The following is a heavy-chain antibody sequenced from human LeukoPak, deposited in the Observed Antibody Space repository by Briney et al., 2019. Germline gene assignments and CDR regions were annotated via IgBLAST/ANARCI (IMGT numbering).Heavy chain of an antibody. D-gene: IGHD3-10*01. CDR3: ARAPYYYGSGTPSYYYGMDV. CDR2: IYTSGST. J-gene: IGHJ6*02. V-gene: IGHV4-4*07. CDR1: GGSISSYY. Sequence: PSETLSLTCTVSGGSISSYYWSWIRQPAGKGLEWIGRIYTSGSTNYNPSPKSRVTMSVDTSKNQFSLKLSSATAADTAVYYCARAPYYYGSGTPSYYYGMDVWGQGTTVTVSS.